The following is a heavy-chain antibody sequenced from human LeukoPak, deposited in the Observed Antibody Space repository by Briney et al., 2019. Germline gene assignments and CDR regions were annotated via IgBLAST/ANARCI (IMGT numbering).Heavy chain of an antibody. V-gene: IGHV3-23*01. Sequence: PGGSLRLSCAASGFTFSSYAMSWVRQAPGKGLEWVSAISGGGGSTSYADSVKGRFTISRDNSKNTLYLQMSSLRAEDTAVYYCAREGSGRFLTHYYWYFDLWGRGTLVTVSS. J-gene: IGHJ2*01. CDR1: GFTFSSYA. CDR2: ISGGGGST. D-gene: IGHD3-10*01. CDR3: AREGSGRFLTHYYWYFDL.